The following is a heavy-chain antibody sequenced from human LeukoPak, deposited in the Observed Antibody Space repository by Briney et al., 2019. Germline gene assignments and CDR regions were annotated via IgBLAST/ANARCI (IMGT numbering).Heavy chain of an antibody. CDR2: ISSNGGST. CDR1: GFTFSSYA. Sequence: GGSLRLSCAASGFTFSSYAMHWVRQAPEKGLEYVSAISSNGGSTYYANSVKGRFTISRDNSKNTLYLQMGSLRAEDMAVYYCAREASSLWFGELSQYFDYWGQGTLVTVSS. V-gene: IGHV3-64*01. J-gene: IGHJ4*02. CDR3: AREASSLWFGELSQYFDY. D-gene: IGHD3-10*01.